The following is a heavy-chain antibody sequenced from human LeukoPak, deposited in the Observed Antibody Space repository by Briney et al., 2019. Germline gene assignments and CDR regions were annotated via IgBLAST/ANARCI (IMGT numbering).Heavy chain of an antibody. CDR2: ISGSGGST. CDR1: GFIFSSYA. D-gene: IGHD2-15*01. Sequence: PGGSLRLSCAASGFIFSSYAMSWVRQAPGKGLEWVSAISGSGGSTYYADSVKGRFTISRDNSKNTLYLQMNSLRAEDTAVYYCAKFEVSATCFDYWGQGTLVTVSS. J-gene: IGHJ4*02. CDR3: AKFEVSATCFDY. V-gene: IGHV3-23*01.